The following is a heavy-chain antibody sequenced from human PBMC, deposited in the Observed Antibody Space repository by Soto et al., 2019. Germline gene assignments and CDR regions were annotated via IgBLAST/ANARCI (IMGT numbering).Heavy chain of an antibody. V-gene: IGHV5-10-1*01. CDR1: GYSFTSYW. Sequence: PGESLKISCKGSGYSFTSYWISWVRQMPGKGLEWLGRIDPSDFYTNYSPSFQGHVTISADKSISTAYLQWSSLKASDTALYYCARHRPGDSSGYSAFDIWGQGTMVTVSS. J-gene: IGHJ3*02. CDR2: IDPSDFYT. CDR3: ARHRPGDSSGYSAFDI. D-gene: IGHD3-22*01.